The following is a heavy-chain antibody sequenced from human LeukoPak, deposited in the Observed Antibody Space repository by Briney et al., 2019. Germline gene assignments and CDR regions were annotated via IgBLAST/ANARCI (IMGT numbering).Heavy chain of an antibody. Sequence: SETLSLTCTVSGGSISSGDYYWSWIRQPPGKGLEWIGYIYYSGSTYYNPSLKSRVTISVGTSKNQFSLKLSSVTAADTAVYYCARSGSPYYYDSSGYSRSAFDIWGQGTMVTVSS. V-gene: IGHV4-30-4*01. CDR3: ARSGSPYYYDSSGYSRSAFDI. CDR1: GGSISSGDYY. CDR2: IYYSGST. D-gene: IGHD3-22*01. J-gene: IGHJ3*02.